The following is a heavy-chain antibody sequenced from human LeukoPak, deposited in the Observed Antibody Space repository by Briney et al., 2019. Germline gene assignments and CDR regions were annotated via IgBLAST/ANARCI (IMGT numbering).Heavy chain of an antibody. J-gene: IGHJ4*02. CDR1: GGTFSSYA. CDR2: IIPIFGTA. V-gene: IGHV1-69*06. D-gene: IGHD6-19*01. CDR3: ASAVAGSVMDY. Sequence: ASVKVSCKASGGTFSSYAISWVRQAPGQGLEWMGGIIPIFGTADYAQKLQGRVTITADKSTSTAYMELSSLRSEDTAVYYCASAVAGSVMDYWGQGTLVIVSS.